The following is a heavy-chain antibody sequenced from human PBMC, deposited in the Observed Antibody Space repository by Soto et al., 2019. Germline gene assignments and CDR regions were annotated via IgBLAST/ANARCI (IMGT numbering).Heavy chain of an antibody. Sequence: PGGSLRLSCEASGFTFSNYAMAWVLQTPGEGPEWVSTIGGGDDIFYAESVQGRFIISRDDSRSTMYLQMDNLRVEDTAIYFCAKDSISYNGIYDAFDVWGQGTVVTVSS. V-gene: IGHV3-23*01. J-gene: IGHJ3*01. CDR3: AKDSISYNGIYDAFDV. D-gene: IGHD3-3*02. CDR2: IGGGDDI. CDR1: GFTFSNYA.